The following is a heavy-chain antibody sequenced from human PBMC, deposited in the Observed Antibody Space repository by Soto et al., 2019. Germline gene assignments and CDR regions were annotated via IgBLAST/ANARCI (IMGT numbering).Heavy chain of an antibody. CDR1: GFTFSGYW. D-gene: IGHD6-6*01. CDR2: IKSDGSTI. J-gene: IGHJ4*02. Sequence: EVQLVESGGGLVQPGGSLRLSCATSGFTFSGYWMHWVRQAPGKGLMWVSRIKSDGSTINYADSVKGRFMIFRDNTKNTLYLQMNRLRVEDTAVYYCARVWAYSSSSFGFWGQGTLVTVSS. CDR3: ARVWAYSSSSFGF. V-gene: IGHV3-74*01.